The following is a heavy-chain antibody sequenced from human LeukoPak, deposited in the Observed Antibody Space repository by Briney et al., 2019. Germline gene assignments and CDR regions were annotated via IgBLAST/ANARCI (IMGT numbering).Heavy chain of an antibody. CDR2: IYYSATT. Sequence: SETLSLTCTVSGGSISSYYWSWIRQPPGKGLEWIGYIYYSATTNYNPSLKSRVTISVDTSKNQFSLKLSSVTAADTAVYYCARHASPSSWVDYWGQGTLVTVSS. CDR3: ARHASPSSWVDY. V-gene: IGHV4-59*08. CDR1: GGSISSYY. J-gene: IGHJ4*02. D-gene: IGHD6-13*01.